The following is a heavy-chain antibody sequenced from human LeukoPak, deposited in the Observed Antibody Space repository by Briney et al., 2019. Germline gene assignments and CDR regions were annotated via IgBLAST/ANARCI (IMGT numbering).Heavy chain of an antibody. J-gene: IGHJ6*03. CDR2: ISSSSSTI. CDR3: ARDIMGGVTTGNYMDV. Sequence: GGSLRLSCAASGFTFSGYSMNWVRQAPGMGLEWVSYISSSSSTIYYADSVKGRFTISRDNAKNSLYLQMNSLRADDTAVYYCARDIMGGVTTGNYMDVWGKGTTVTVSS. CDR1: GFTFSGYS. V-gene: IGHV3-48*01. D-gene: IGHD4-11*01.